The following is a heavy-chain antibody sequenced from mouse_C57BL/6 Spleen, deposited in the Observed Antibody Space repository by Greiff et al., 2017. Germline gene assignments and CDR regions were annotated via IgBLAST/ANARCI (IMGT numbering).Heavy chain of an antibody. CDR1: GFTFSSYG. CDR3: ASPDDFSWCAY. D-gene: IGHD2-4*01. CDR2: ISTGGSNT. J-gene: IGHJ3*01. Sequence: EVKLVESGGDLVKPGGSLKLSCAASGFTFSSYGMSWVRQTPDKRLEWVANISTGGSNTYYPDNVKGRFTISRDNAKNTLYLQMSILKSEDTSMDDGASPDDFSWCAYWGQGTLGTVSA. V-gene: IGHV5-6*01.